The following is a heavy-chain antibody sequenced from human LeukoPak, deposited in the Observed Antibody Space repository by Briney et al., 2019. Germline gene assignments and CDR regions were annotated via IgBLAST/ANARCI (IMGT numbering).Heavy chain of an antibody. J-gene: IGHJ4*02. D-gene: IGHD4-11*01. V-gene: IGHV3-23*01. CDR1: GFTFSSYA. CDR3: ARQTTVTPDAWDGFDY. CDR2: ISGGGGSA. Sequence: GGSLRLSCAASGFTFSSYAMSWVRQAPGKGLEWVSSISGGGGSAYYADSVKGRFTISRDNAKNSLYLQMNSLRAEDTAVYYCARQTTVTPDAWDGFDYWGQGTQVTVSS.